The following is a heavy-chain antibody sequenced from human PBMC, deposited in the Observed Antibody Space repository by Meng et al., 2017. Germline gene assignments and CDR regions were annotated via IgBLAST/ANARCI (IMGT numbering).Heavy chain of an antibody. CDR1: GLTFSNAW. CDR3: ARVPYYDYVWGSYRYFPPGWFDP. V-gene: IGHV3-7*01. CDR2: IKQDGSEK. J-gene: IGHJ5*02. D-gene: IGHD3-16*02. Sequence: GESLKISCAASGLTFSNAWMSWVRQAPGKGLEWVANIKQDGSEKYYVDSVKGRFTISRDNAKNSLYLQMNSLRAEDTAVYYCARVPYYDYVWGSYRYFPPGWFDPWGQGTLVTVSS.